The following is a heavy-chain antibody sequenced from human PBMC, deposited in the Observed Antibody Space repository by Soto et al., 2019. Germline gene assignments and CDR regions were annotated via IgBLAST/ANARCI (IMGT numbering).Heavy chain of an antibody. CDR1: GFSFSRSA. V-gene: IGHV3-23*01. CDR2: ISGSGGST. CDR3: ARRNLFYDSSGYDY. D-gene: IGHD3-22*01. Sequence: GALRISSVIYGFSFSRSAIGKVRQAPGKGLEWVSSISGSGGSTYYADSVKGRFTISRDNSKKTLYLQMNSLRAEDTAVYYCARRNLFYDSSGYDYWGQGTLVPVSS. J-gene: IGHJ4*02.